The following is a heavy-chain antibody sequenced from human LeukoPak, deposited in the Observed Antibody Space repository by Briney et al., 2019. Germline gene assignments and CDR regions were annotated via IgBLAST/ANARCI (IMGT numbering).Heavy chain of an antibody. CDR3: ARSRGGSYYGFDY. CDR2: VYYSGST. Sequence: PSETLSLTCTVSGGSISSYYWSWIRQPPGKGLEWIGDVYYSGSTNYNPSLKSRVTISVDTSKNQFSLKLSSVTAADTAVYYCARSRGGSYYGFDYWGQGTLVTVSS. D-gene: IGHD3-22*01. CDR1: GGSISSYY. J-gene: IGHJ4*02. V-gene: IGHV4-59*01.